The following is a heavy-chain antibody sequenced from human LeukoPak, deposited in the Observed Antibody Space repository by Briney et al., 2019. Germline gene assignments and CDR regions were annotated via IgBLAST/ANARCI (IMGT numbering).Heavy chain of an antibody. CDR1: GYTFTGYY. J-gene: IGHJ3*02. Sequence: ASVKVSCKASGYTFTGYYIHWVRQAPGQGLEWMGWINPDSGGTNYAQKFQGGVTMTGDTSISTAYMELSRLRSDDTAVYYCARDGLGGSGAFDIWGQGTMVTVSS. CDR3: ARDGLGGSGAFDI. CDR2: INPDSGGT. V-gene: IGHV1-2*02. D-gene: IGHD3-16*01.